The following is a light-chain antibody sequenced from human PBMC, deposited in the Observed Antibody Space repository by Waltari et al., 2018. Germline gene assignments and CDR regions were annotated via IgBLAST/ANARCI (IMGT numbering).Light chain of an antibody. V-gene: IGLV3-25*03. J-gene: IGLJ2*01. CDR2: KDT. CDR1: ALPKQY. Sequence: SYELTQPPSVSVSPGQTARITCPGDALPKQYACWYQQKPGQAPVVVIYKDTERPSGIPERFSGSSAGTTVTLTISGFQGEDEADYYCQSADSSGKVFGGGTKLTVL. CDR3: QSADSSGKV.